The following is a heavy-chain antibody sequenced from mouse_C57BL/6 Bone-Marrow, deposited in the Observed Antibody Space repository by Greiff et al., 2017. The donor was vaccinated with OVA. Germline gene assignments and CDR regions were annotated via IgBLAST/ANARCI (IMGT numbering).Heavy chain of an antibody. J-gene: IGHJ2*01. Sequence: QVQLQQPGAELVKPGASVKLSCKASGYTFTSYWMQWVKQRPGQGLEWIGEIDPSDIYTNYNQKFKGKATLTVDTSSSTAYMQLSSLTSEDSAVYYCARWGTTNYFDYWGQGTTLTVSS. D-gene: IGHD1-1*01. CDR2: IDPSDIYT. V-gene: IGHV1-50*01. CDR3: ARWGTTNYFDY. CDR1: GYTFTSYW.